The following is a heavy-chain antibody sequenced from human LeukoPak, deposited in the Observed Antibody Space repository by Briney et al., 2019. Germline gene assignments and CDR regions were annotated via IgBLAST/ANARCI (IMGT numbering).Heavy chain of an antibody. CDR1: GGSISTYY. CDR3: AGTYYYDSSGYYWRR. V-gene: IGHV4-59*01. Sequence: SETLSLTCTVSGGSISTYYWSWIRQPPGKGLEWIGYIYYSGSTNYNPSLKSRVTISVDTSKNQFSLKLSSVTAADTAVYYCAGTYYYDSSGYYWRRWGQGTLVTVSS. CDR2: IYYSGST. J-gene: IGHJ4*02. D-gene: IGHD3-22*01.